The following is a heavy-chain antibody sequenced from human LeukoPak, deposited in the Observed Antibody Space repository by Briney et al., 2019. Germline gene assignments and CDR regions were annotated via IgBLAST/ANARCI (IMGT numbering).Heavy chain of an antibody. CDR1: GFTVSNNY. V-gene: IGHV3-53*01. Sequence: GGSLRLSCAASGFTVSNNYMSWVRQAPGKGLEWVSVIYSGGSTYYADSVKGRFTISRDNSKNTLYLQMNSLRAEDTAVYYCARRNPGYSYEDYWGQGTLVTVSS. CDR2: IYSGGST. CDR3: ARRNPGYSYEDY. D-gene: IGHD5-18*01. J-gene: IGHJ4*02.